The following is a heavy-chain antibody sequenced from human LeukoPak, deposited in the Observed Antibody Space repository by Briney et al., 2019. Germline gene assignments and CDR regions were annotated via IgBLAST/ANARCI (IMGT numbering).Heavy chain of an antibody. CDR2: VNGDGSST. J-gene: IGHJ4*02. CDR1: GFTFSSYW. Sequence: GGSLRLSCAASGFTFSSYWMHWVRQAPGKGLVWVSRVNGDGSSTTYADSVKGRFTISRDNVKNTLYLQMNSLRAEDTAVYYCAKQSYSSAGGPYWGQGTLVTVSS. CDR3: AKQSYSSAGGPY. V-gene: IGHV3-74*01. D-gene: IGHD6-19*01.